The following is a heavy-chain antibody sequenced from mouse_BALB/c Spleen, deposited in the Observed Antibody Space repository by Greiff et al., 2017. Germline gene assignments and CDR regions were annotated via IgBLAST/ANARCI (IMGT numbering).Heavy chain of an antibody. CDR2: ISSGGST. D-gene: IGHD2-3*01. CDR3: ARDDGNYVFDY. V-gene: IGHV5-6-5*01. CDR1: GFTFSSYA. Sequence: EVQGVESGGGLVKPGGSLKLSCAASGFTFSSYAMSWVRQTPEKRLEWVASISSGGSTYYPDSVKGRFTISRDNARNILYLQMSSLRSEDTAMYYCARDDGNYVFDYWGQGTTLTVSS. J-gene: IGHJ2*01.